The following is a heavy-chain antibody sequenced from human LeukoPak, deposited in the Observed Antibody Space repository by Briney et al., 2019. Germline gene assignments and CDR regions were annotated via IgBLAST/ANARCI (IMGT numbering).Heavy chain of an antibody. V-gene: IGHV4-59*08. CDR1: SGSISTYY. Sequence: SETLSLTCTVSSGSISTYYWSWIRQPPGKGLEWIGFIYYSGNTNYNPSLKSRVTVSVDTSKNQFSLKLSSVTAADTAVYRCAGHIGGSGSHDAFDIWGQGTMVTVSS. D-gene: IGHD3-10*01. CDR3: AGHIGGSGSHDAFDI. CDR2: IYYSGNT. J-gene: IGHJ3*02.